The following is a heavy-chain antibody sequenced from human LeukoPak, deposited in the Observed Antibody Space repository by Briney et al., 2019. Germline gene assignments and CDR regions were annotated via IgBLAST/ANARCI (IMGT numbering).Heavy chain of an antibody. J-gene: IGHJ5*02. CDR1: GFTFSNYW. V-gene: IGHV3-74*01. D-gene: IGHD1-1*01. CDR2: ITSDGTDT. CDR3: ARDLGTATPLDP. Sequence: PGGSLRLSCAASGFTFSNYWMHWVRQAPGKGPVWVSRITSDGTDTGYAASVKGRFTMSRDNAKNTVYLQMNSLSAEDTGVYYCARDLGTATPLDPWGQGTLVSVSS.